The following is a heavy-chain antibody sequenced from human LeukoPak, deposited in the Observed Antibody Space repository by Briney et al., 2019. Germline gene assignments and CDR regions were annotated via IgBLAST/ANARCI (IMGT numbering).Heavy chain of an antibody. CDR1: GFTFSSYW. CDR3: ARDRGYSTFDF. Sequence: GGSLRLSCAASGFTFSSYWMSWVRQAPGKGLEWVASMKGDGSETNYVDSVKGRFTISRDNAKSSLYLQMNSLRAEDMAVYYCARDRGYSTFDFWGQGTLVIVTS. CDR2: MKGDGSET. J-gene: IGHJ4*02. D-gene: IGHD4-11*01. V-gene: IGHV3-7*04.